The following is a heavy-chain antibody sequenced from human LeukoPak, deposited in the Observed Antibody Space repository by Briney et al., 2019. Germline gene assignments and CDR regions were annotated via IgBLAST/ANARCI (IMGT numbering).Heavy chain of an antibody. CDR1: GYTFTSYH. CDR3: AKCSVTPYYYYMDV. J-gene: IGHJ6*03. CDR2: ITTYNGNT. Sequence: ASVKVSCKASGYTFTSYHITWVRQAPGQGLEWMAWITTYNGNTNYAQELQDRVTVTADTSTSIAYMELRSLASDDTAVYYCAKCSVTPYYYYMDVWGKGTTVTVSS. V-gene: IGHV1-18*01. D-gene: IGHD3-10*02.